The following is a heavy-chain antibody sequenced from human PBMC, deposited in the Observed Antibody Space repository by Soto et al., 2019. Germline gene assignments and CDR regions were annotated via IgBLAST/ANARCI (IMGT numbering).Heavy chain of an antibody. D-gene: IGHD5-18*01. J-gene: IGHJ4*02. CDR1: GFTFSRYT. Sequence: EVQLLESGGGLVQPGGSLRLSCAASGFTFSRYTMSWVRQAPGKGLEWVSGISGSGESTYYADSVKGRFTISRDNSKNPLYLQMNSLRAEDTAIYYCARGSYGYSSYFEFWGQGTLVTVSS. CDR3: ARGSYGYSSYFEF. CDR2: ISGSGEST. V-gene: IGHV3-23*01.